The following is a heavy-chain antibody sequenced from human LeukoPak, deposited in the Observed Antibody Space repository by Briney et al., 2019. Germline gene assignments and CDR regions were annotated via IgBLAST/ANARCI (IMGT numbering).Heavy chain of an antibody. D-gene: IGHD5-18*01. Sequence: PGGSLRLSCAASGFTFSSYWMSWVRQAPGKGLEWVANIKQDGSEKYYVDSVKGRFTLSRDNAKNSLFLQMNSLRAEDTAVYYCARDLSPRGYSYGFGYWGQGTLVTVSS. CDR1: GFTFSSYW. J-gene: IGHJ4*02. CDR2: IKQDGSEK. V-gene: IGHV3-7*03. CDR3: ARDLSPRGYSYGFGY.